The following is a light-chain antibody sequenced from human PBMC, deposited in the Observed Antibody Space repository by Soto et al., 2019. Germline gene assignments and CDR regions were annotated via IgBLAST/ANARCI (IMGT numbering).Light chain of an antibody. J-gene: IGLJ3*02. CDR1: SSDVGGYNF. CDR2: DVS. CDR3: CSYAGSYTLWV. Sequence: QSALTQPRSVSGSPGQSVTISCTGTSSDVGGYNFVSWYQQYPGKAPKLIIYDVSKWPSGVPDRFPGSKSGNTASLTISGLRAEDEADYYCCSYAGSYTLWVFGGGTKLTVL. V-gene: IGLV2-11*01.